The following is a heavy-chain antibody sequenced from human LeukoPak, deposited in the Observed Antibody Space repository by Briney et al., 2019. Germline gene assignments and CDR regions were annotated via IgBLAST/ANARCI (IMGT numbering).Heavy chain of an antibody. D-gene: IGHD1-1*01. Sequence: GASVKVSCKASGGTFSSYAISWVRQAPGQGLEWMGGIIPIFGTANYAQKFQGRVTITADESTSTAYMELSSLRSEDTAVYYCARALERLGNWFDPWGQGTLVTVSS. CDR2: IIPIFGTA. V-gene: IGHV1-69*13. CDR3: ARALERLGNWFDP. CDR1: GGTFSSYA. J-gene: IGHJ5*02.